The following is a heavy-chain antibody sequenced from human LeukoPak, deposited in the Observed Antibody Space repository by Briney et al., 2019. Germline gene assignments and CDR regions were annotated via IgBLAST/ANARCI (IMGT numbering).Heavy chain of an antibody. CDR3: ARRPSGYDFVGHFDY. D-gene: IGHD5-12*01. Sequence: ASVKVSCKASGGTFSSYAISWVRQAPGQGLEWMGGIIPIFGTANYAQKFQGRVTITADESTSTAYMELSSLRSEDTAAYYCARRPSGYDFVGHFDYWGQGTLVTVSS. V-gene: IGHV1-69*13. J-gene: IGHJ4*02. CDR2: IIPIFGTA. CDR1: GGTFSSYA.